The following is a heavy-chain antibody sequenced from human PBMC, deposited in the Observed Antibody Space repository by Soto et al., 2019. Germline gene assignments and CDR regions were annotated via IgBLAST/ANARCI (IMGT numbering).Heavy chain of an antibody. J-gene: IGHJ4*02. V-gene: IGHV2-5*02. CDR3: VHIRYGSGLFDY. CDR1: GFSLSTSGVG. CDR2: IYWDDDK. Sequence: QITLKESGPTLVKPTQTLTLTCNFSGFSLSTSGVGVGWIRQPPGKALEWLALIYWDDDKRYSPSLKSRLTIXKXXSKHQVVLTMTTMDPVDTATYYCVHIRYGSGLFDYWGQGTLVTVSS. D-gene: IGHD3-10*01.